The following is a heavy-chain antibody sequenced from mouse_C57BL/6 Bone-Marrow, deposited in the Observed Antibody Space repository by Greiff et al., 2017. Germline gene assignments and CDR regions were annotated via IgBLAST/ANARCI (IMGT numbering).Heavy chain of an antibody. CDR3: ARWPLPRDY. V-gene: IGHV1-4*01. Sequence: VKLVESGAELARPGASVKMSCKASGYTFTSYTMHWVKQRPGQGLEWIGYINPSSGYTKYNQKFKDKATLTADKSSSTAYMQLSSLTSEDSAVYYCARWPLPRDYWGQGTTLTVSS. CDR1: GYTFTSYT. CDR2: INPSSGYT. J-gene: IGHJ2*01. D-gene: IGHD1-2*01.